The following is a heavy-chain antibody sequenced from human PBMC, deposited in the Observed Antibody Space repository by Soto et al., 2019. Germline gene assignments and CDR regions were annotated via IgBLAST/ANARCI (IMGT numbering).Heavy chain of an antibody. CDR2: IYYSGST. V-gene: IGHV4-59*01. J-gene: IGHJ6*02. CDR3: ARELARGIAARRGMDV. CDR1: GGSIGSYY. D-gene: IGHD6-6*01. Sequence: SETLSLTCTVSGGSIGSYYWTWIRQPPGKGLEWIGYIYYSGSTNYNPSLMSRVTISVDTSKNQFSLKLSSVTAADTAVYYCARELARGIAARRGMDVWGQGTTVTVSS.